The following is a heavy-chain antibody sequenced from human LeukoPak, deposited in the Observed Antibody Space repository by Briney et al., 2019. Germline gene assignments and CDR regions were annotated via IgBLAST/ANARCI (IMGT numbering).Heavy chain of an antibody. D-gene: IGHD6-19*01. J-gene: IGHJ5*02. V-gene: IGHV4-61*09. CDR1: AGSINSGTFY. CDR2: IYTRGST. Sequence: PSQTLSLTCTVSAGSINSGTFYWSWIRQPAGKGLEWIGHIYTRGSTNYNPSLKSRVTISMDTFKNQLSLKLNSVTAADKAVYYCTSSGWYRGWFDPWGQGTLVSVSS. CDR3: TSSGWYRGWFDP.